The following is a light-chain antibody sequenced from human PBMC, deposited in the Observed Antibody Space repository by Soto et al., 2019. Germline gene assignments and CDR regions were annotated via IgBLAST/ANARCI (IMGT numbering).Light chain of an antibody. CDR1: QSVSSRS. Sequence: EIVLTQSPGTLSLSPGERATLSCRASQSVSSRSLAWYQQKPGQAPRLLIYGASSRATGIPDRFSGSGSGTDFTLTLSRLEPEDFAEYYCQHYGSSPLTFGGGTKVEIK. V-gene: IGKV3-20*01. CDR3: QHYGSSPLT. CDR2: GAS. J-gene: IGKJ4*01.